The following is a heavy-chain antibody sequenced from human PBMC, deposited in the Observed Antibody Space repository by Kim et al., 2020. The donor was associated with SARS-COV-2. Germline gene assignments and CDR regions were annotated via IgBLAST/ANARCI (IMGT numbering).Heavy chain of an antibody. CDR3: ARRGSSTSYYYGMDV. V-gene: IGHV4-39*01. CDR1: GGSISSSSYY. CDR2: IYYSGST. J-gene: IGHJ6*02. Sequence: SETLSLTCTVSGGSISSSSYYWGWIRQPPGKGLEWIGSIYYSGSTYYNPSLKSRVTISVDTSKNQFSLKLSSVTAADTAVYYCARRGSSTSYYYGMDVWGQGTTVTVSS. D-gene: IGHD2-2*01.